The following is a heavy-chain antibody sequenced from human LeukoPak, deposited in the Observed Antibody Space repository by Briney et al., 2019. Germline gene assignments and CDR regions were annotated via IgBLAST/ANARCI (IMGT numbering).Heavy chain of an antibody. J-gene: IGHJ4*02. V-gene: IGHV3-20*04. Sequence: PGGSLRLSCAASGFTFDDYGMSWVRHAPGKGLEWVPGINWNGGSTGYADSVEGRFTISRDNAKNSLYLQMNSLRAEDTALYYCARDGPLTRYYDFWSGSFDYWGQGTLVTVSS. CDR1: GFTFDDYG. CDR3: ARDGPLTRYYDFWSGSFDY. D-gene: IGHD3-3*01. CDR2: INWNGGST.